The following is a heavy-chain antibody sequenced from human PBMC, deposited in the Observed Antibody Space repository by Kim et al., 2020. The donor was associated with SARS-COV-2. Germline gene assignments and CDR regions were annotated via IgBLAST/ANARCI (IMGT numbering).Heavy chain of an antibody. CDR1: GFTFSSYA. CDR2: ISGSGGST. J-gene: IGHJ6*02. V-gene: IGHV3-23*01. Sequence: GGSLRLSCAASGFTFSSYAMSWVRQAPGKGLEWVSAISGSGGSTYYADSVKGRFTISRDNSKNTLYLQMNSLRAEDTAAYYCAKDQFHGSGTPSYGMDVWGQGTTVTVSS. D-gene: IGHD3-10*01. CDR3: AKDQFHGSGTPSYGMDV.